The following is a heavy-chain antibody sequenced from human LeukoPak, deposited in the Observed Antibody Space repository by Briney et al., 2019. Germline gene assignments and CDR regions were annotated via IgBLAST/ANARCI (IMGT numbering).Heavy chain of an antibody. V-gene: IGHV3-21*01. Sequence: GGSLRLSCAASGCTVSSYSMNWVRQAPGKGLEWVSSISTSSSYIYYADSVKGRFTISRDNAKNSLYLQMNSLRAEDTAVYYCARDRGGQYWGQGTLVTVSS. J-gene: IGHJ4*02. D-gene: IGHD4-23*01. CDR1: GCTVSSYS. CDR3: ARDRGGQY. CDR2: ISTSSSYI.